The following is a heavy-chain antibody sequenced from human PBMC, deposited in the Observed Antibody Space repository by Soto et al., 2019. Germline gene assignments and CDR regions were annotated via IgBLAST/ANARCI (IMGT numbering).Heavy chain of an antibody. CDR2: ISAYNGNT. CDR3: ARGGADIVAVVAAADAFDI. CDR1: GYTFTRYD. V-gene: IGHV1-18*01. J-gene: IGHJ3*02. D-gene: IGHD2-15*01. Sequence: ASVKGSCKASGYTFTRYDVNWVRQATGQGLEWMGWISAYNGNTNYAQKLQGRVTMTTDTSTSTAYMELRSLRSDDTAVYYCARGGADIVAVVAAADAFDIWGQGTMVTVSS.